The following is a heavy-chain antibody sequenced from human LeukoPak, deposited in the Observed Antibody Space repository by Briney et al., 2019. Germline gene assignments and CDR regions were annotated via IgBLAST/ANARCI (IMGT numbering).Heavy chain of an antibody. D-gene: IGHD6-19*01. V-gene: IGHV3-30*18. Sequence: GRSLRLSCAASGFTFSSYGMHWVRQAPGKGPEWVAVISYDGSDKYYADSVKGRFTISRDNSKNSLYLQMNSLSTEDTALYYCAKGGSGWSYYFDFWGQGTLVTVSS. CDR2: ISYDGSDK. CDR1: GFTFSSYG. CDR3: AKGGSGWSYYFDF. J-gene: IGHJ4*02.